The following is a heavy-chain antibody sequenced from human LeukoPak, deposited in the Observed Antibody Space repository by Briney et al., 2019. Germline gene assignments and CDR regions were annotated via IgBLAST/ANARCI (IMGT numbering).Heavy chain of an antibody. V-gene: IGHV4-59*11. J-gene: IGHJ6*03. D-gene: IGHD5-24*01. CDR1: GGSISGHY. Sequence: SETLSLTCSVSGGSISGHYWSWIRQPPGKGLEWIGYIDHSGSTNNNPSLKSRVTISVDTSNNQLSLKLTSVTAADTAVYYCARESPVRDGYFYYYYMDVWGKGTTVTISS. CDR3: ARESPVRDGYFYYYYMDV. CDR2: IDHSGST.